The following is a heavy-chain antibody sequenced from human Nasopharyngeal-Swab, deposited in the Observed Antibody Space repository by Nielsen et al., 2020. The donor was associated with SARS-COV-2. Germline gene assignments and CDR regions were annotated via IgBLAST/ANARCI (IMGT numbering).Heavy chain of an antibody. V-gene: IGHV3-33*01. CDR1: GFTFSSYG. D-gene: IGHD6-19*01. CDR2: IWDDGSNK. CDR3: ARDKERAGYSSGWYGL. Sequence: GASLKISCAASGFTFSSYGMHWVRQAPGKGLEWVAVIWDDGSNKYYADSVKGRFTISRDNSKNTLYLQMNSLRAEDTAVYYCARDKERAGYSSGWYGLGGQGTLVTVSS. J-gene: IGHJ4*02.